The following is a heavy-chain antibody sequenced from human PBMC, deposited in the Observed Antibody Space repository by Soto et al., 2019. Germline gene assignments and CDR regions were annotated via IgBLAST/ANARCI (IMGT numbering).Heavy chain of an antibody. J-gene: IGHJ4*01. CDR2: IWYDGSNK. CDR1: GFTFSSYG. Sequence: PGGSLRLSCAASGFTFSSYGMHWVRQAPGKGLEWVAVIWYDGSNKYYADSVKGRFTISRDNSKTSLYLQMDSLRPEDTAIYYCAREGVTNYTDYYFDLWGRGALVTVSS. V-gene: IGHV3-33*01. CDR3: AREGVTNYTDYYFDL. D-gene: IGHD4-4*01.